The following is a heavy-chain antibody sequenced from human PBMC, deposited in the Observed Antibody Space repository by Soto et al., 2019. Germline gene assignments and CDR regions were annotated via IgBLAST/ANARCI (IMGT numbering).Heavy chain of an antibody. CDR2: IYHTGRT. V-gene: IGHV4-61*01. CDR3: AREFSNTPEAFDS. J-gene: IGHJ4*02. Sequence: LSLTCTVSGGSVNSDNYYWSWIRQPPGKGLEWIGYIYHTGRTNYNPSLESRITISLDTSKNQFSLTLSSVTAADTALFYCAREFSNTPEAFDSWGQGALVTVSS. D-gene: IGHD3-3*02. CDR1: GGSVNSDNYY.